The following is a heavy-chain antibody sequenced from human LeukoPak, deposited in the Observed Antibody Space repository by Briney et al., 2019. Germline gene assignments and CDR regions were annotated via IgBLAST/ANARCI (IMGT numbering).Heavy chain of an antibody. CDR1: GFTFSSYS. D-gene: IGHD3-10*01. CDR2: ISSSSSYI. V-gene: IGHV3-21*01. J-gene: IGHJ4*02. CDR3: ASEWFGELFY. Sequence: GGSLRLSCAASGFTFSSYSMNWVRQAPGKGLEWVSPISSSSSYIYYADSVKGRFTISRDNAKNSLYLQMNSLRAEDTAVYYCASEWFGELFYWGQGTLVTVSS.